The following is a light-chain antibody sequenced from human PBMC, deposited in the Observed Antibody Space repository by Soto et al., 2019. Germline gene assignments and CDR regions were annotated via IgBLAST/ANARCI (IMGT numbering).Light chain of an antibody. CDR2: DVS. CDR1: QSISSH. Sequence: EIVLTQSPATLSLSPGERATLSCRASQSISSHLVWYQQKPGQAPRLLMYDVSNRATDLPALFSGGGSGTDFTVTCYRQLPEDVAGYSCQRRPNWPLTFMGATKAEIK. J-gene: IGKJ4*01. CDR3: QRRPNWPLT. V-gene: IGKV3-11*01.